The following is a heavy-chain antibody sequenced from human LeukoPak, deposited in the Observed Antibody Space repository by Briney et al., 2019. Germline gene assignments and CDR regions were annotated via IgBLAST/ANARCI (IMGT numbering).Heavy chain of an antibody. D-gene: IGHD6-13*01. CDR1: GYTFTSYG. CDR3: ARSRQPRYSSSWYKDYYYYMDV. CDR2: ISAYNGNT. V-gene: IGHV1-18*01. J-gene: IGHJ6*03. Sequence: ASVKVSCKASGYTFTSYGISWVRQAPGQGLDWMGWISAYNGNTNYAQKLQGRVTMTTDTSTSTAYMELRSLRSDDTAVYYCARSRQPRYSSSWYKDYYYYMDVWGKGTTVTVSS.